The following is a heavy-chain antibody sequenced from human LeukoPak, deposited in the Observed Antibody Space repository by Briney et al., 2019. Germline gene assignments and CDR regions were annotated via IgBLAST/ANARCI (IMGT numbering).Heavy chain of an antibody. J-gene: IGHJ4*02. Sequence: GGSLRLSCAASRFTFNDYYMSWIRQAPGKGLEWVSYISPSGSTIYYADSVKGRFTISRDNAKNSLYLQMNSLRAEDTAVYYCARAERYGDFDYWGQGTLVTVSS. D-gene: IGHD5-24*01. CDR3: ARAERYGDFDY. CDR1: RFTFNDYY. V-gene: IGHV3-11*01. CDR2: ISPSGSTI.